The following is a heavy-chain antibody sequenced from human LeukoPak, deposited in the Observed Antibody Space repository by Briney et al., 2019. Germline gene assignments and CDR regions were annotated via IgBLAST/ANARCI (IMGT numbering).Heavy chain of an antibody. CDR2: IKQDGSEK. J-gene: IGHJ4*02. D-gene: IGHD3-16*02. V-gene: IGHV3-7*01. CDR1: GFTFSSHW. Sequence: GGSLRLSCAASGFTFSSHWMSWVRQAPGKGLEWVANIKQDGSEKYYVDSVKGRFTISRDNAKNSLYLQVISLRAEDTAVYYCARVGGRYSPLGYWGQGTLVTVSS. CDR3: ARVGGRYSPLGY.